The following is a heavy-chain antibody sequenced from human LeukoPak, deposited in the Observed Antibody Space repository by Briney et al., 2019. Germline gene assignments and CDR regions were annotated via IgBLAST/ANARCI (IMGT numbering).Heavy chain of an antibody. CDR1: GGSINSHY. Sequence: KASETLSLTCAVSGGSINSHYWGWIRQPPRKGLQWIGDIYYTGKNNYNPSLKSRVTISLDTSKDHLSLNLTSVLAADTAIYYCVRRDSGWNYFDYWGQGILVTVSS. D-gene: IGHD5-12*01. CDR3: VRRDSGWNYFDY. CDR2: IYYTGKN. J-gene: IGHJ4*02. V-gene: IGHV4-59*08.